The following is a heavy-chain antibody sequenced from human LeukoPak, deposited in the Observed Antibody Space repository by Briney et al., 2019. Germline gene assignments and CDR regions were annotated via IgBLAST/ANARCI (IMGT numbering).Heavy chain of an antibody. CDR3: ARGASEWSTPEDAFDI. Sequence: PSETLSLTCTVSGGSISSGSYYWSWIRQPAGKGLEWIGRIYTSGNTNSNPSLKSRVIISVDTSKNQFSLKLSSVTAADTAVYYCARGASEWSTPEDAFDIWGQGTMVTVSS. J-gene: IGHJ3*02. CDR1: GGSISSGSYY. D-gene: IGHD3-3*01. CDR2: IYTSGNT. V-gene: IGHV4-61*02.